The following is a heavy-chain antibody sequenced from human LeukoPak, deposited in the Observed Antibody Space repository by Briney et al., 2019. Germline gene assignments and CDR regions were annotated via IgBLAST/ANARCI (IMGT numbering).Heavy chain of an antibody. CDR2: ISGSGGNT. Sequence: GGSLRLSCAASGFTFTSYAMSWVRQAPGKGLEWFSGISGSGGNTYYADSVKGRFTISRGNSKNTLYLQMNSLRAEDTAVYYCAKALDLGYCTSTSCFPLDYWGQGTLVTVSS. CDR1: GFTFTSYA. V-gene: IGHV3-23*01. D-gene: IGHD2-2*01. CDR3: AKALDLGYCTSTSCFPLDY. J-gene: IGHJ4*02.